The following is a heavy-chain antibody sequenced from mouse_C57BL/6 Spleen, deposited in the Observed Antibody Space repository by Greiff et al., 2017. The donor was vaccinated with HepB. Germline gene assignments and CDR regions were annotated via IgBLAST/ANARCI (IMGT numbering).Heavy chain of an antibody. Sequence: QVQLKQPGAELVRPGTSVKLSCKASGYTFTSYWMHWVKQRPGQGLEWIGVIDPSDSYTNYNQKFKGKATLTVDTSSSTAYMQLSSLTSEDSAVYYCARPLSAYAMDYWGQGTSVTVSS. CDR1: GYTFTSYW. V-gene: IGHV1-59*01. CDR3: ARPLSAYAMDY. CDR2: IDPSDSYT. J-gene: IGHJ4*01.